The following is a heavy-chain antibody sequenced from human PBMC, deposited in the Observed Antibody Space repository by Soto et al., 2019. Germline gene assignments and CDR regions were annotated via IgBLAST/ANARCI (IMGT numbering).Heavy chain of an antibody. J-gene: IGHJ4*02. CDR1: GGSVTSGNYY. D-gene: IGHD2-21*02. Sequence: PSETLSLTCTVSGGSVTSGNYYWSWIRQPPGKGLEWIGHIYYSGSTNYNPSLKSRVTISVDASKNQFSLKLSSVTAADTAIYYFPRGPVVTPFVDYWGQGTLVTVSS. CDR2: IYYSGST. V-gene: IGHV4-61*01. CDR3: PRGPVVTPFVDY.